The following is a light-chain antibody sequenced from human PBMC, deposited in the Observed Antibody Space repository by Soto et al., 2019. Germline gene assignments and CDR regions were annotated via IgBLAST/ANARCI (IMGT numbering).Light chain of an antibody. CDR1: QSVSSF. J-gene: IGKJ2*01. CDR2: DAS. Sequence: EIVLTQSPATLTLSPGERATLSCRASQSVSSFLAWYQQKPGQAPRLLIYDASNRATGIPARFSGSGSGTDFPLTISSIDPEDFAVYYCQQRSNWPPTFGQGTKLEIK. V-gene: IGKV3-11*01. CDR3: QQRSNWPPT.